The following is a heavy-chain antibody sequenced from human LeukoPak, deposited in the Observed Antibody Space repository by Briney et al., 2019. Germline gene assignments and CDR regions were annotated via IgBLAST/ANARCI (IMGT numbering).Heavy chain of an antibody. CDR1: GGTFSSYA. V-gene: IGHV1-69*01. Sequence: ASVKVSCKASGGTFSSYAISWERQAPGQGLEWMGGIIPIFGTANYAQKFQGRVTITADESTSTAYMELSSLRSEDTAVYYCARDSGDSSGYYYPYFDYWGQGTLVTVSS. CDR3: ARDSGDSSGYYYPYFDY. D-gene: IGHD3-22*01. J-gene: IGHJ4*02. CDR2: IIPIFGTA.